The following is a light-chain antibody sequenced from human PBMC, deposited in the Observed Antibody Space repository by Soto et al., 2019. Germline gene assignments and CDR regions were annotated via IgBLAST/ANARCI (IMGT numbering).Light chain of an antibody. V-gene: IGLV1-51*01. CDR1: TSNIGNNY. CDR2: DND. Sequence: QSVLTQPPSVSAAPGQKVTISCSGSTSNIGNNYVFWYQQFPGTAPKLLIYDNDKRPSGIPDRFSGSKSGTSATLGITGLQTGDEADYYCETWDHSLSGVVFGGGTKLTVL. CDR3: ETWDHSLSGVV. J-gene: IGLJ2*01.